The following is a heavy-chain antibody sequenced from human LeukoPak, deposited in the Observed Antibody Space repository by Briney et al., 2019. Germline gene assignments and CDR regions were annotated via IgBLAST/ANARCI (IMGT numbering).Heavy chain of an antibody. CDR1: GFTFSSYS. V-gene: IGHV3-53*01. Sequence: GGSLRLSCAASGFTFSSYSMNWVRQAPGKGLEWVSVIYSGGSTYYADSVKGRFTISRDNSKNTLYLQMNSLRAEDTAVYYCAREKAYYYDSSGWYMDVWGKGTTVTISS. CDR2: IYSGGST. D-gene: IGHD3-22*01. J-gene: IGHJ6*03. CDR3: AREKAYYYDSSGWYMDV.